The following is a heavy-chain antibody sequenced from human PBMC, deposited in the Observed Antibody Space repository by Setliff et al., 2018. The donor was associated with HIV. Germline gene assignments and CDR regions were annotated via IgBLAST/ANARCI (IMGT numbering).Heavy chain of an antibody. V-gene: IGHV4-59*01. CDR2: IYYSGSP. CDR1: GGSISNYY. D-gene: IGHD6-13*01. CDR3: ARATTTPIAGMLAPPPDY. J-gene: IGHJ4*02. Sequence: PSETLPLTCTVSGGSISNYYWSWIRQPPGKELEWIGYIYYSGSPNYNPSLKSRVTISVDTSKNLFSLNLSSVTAADTAVYYCARATTTPIAGMLAPPPDYWGQGTLVTVSS.